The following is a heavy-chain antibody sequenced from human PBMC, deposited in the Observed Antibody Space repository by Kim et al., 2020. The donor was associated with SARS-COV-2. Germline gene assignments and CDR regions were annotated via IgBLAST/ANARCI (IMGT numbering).Heavy chain of an antibody. Sequence: SETLSLTCTVSGGSISSYYWSWIRQPPGKGLEWIGYIYYSGSTNYNPCLKSRVTISVDTSKNQFSLKLSSVTAADTAVYYCARGGFNFNWFDPWGQGTLVTVSS. D-gene: IGHD3-22*01. CDR2: IYYSGST. CDR1: GGSISSYY. CDR3: ARGGFNFNWFDP. V-gene: IGHV4-59*01. J-gene: IGHJ5*02.